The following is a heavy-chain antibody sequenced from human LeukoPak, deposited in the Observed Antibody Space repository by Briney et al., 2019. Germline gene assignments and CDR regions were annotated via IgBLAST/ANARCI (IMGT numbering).Heavy chain of an antibody. CDR1: GGSISSNY. J-gene: IGHJ4*02. D-gene: IGHD3-22*01. Sequence: SGTLSLTCSVSGGSISSNYWSWIRQPAGKGLEWIGRIYSSGSTNYNPSLKSRLTMSVDTSKNQFSLRLSSVTAADTAVYFCARVKYYDSSGYYYFEYWGQGILVTVSS. CDR2: IYSSGST. CDR3: ARVKYYDSSGYYYFEY. V-gene: IGHV4-4*07.